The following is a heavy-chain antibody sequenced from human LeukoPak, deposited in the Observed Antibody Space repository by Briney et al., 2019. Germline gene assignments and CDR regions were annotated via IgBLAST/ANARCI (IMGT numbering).Heavy chain of an antibody. V-gene: IGHV4-59*01. J-gene: IGHJ5*02. CDR2: IYYSGGT. D-gene: IGHD3-3*01. CDR1: GGSISSYY. Sequence: SETLSLTCTVSGGSISSYYWSWIRQPPGKGLEWIGYIYYSGGTNYNPSLKSRVTISVDTSKNQFSLKLSSVTAADTAVYYCARALVFNYYDFWSGYYHWFDPWGQGTLVTVSS. CDR3: ARALVFNYYDFWSGYYHWFDP.